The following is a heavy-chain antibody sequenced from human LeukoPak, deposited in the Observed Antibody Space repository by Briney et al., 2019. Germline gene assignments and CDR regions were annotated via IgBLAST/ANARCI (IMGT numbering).Heavy chain of an antibody. CDR3: ARPEYCGGDCYYYFDY. CDR2: INQDGSAR. J-gene: IGHJ4*02. D-gene: IGHD2-21*02. V-gene: IGHV3-7*01. CDR1: GFTFSSYW. Sequence: GGSLRLSCAASGFTFSSYWMSWVRQAPGKGLEWVANINQDGSARYYVDSVRGRFTISRDNAQNSLYLQMDSLRAEDTSIYYCARPEYCGGDCYYYFDYWGQGTLVTVSS.